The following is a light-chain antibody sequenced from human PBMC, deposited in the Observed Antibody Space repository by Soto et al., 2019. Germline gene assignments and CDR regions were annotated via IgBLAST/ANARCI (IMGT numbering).Light chain of an antibody. CDR1: QGIKNY. Sequence: DIQMTQSPSSLSASVGDRVTITCQASQGIKNYLNWYQQKSGKAPKLLIYGASDLETGVPSRFSGSGSGTDFTFTINSLQPEDIATYYCQQYDNLPLTFGGGTKVDIK. V-gene: IGKV1-33*01. CDR2: GAS. CDR3: QQYDNLPLT. J-gene: IGKJ4*01.